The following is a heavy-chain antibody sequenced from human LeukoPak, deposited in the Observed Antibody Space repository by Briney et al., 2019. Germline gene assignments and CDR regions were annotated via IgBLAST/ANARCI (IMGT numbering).Heavy chain of an antibody. CDR2: IYYSGST. CDR3: ARVATEFGFDY. CDR1: GGSISRYY. J-gene: IGHJ4*02. Sequence: SETLSLTCTVSGGSISRYYWSWIRQPPGKGLEWIGYIYYSGSTNYNPSLKSRVTISVDTSKNQFSLKLSSVTAADTAVYYCARVATEFGFDYWGQGTLVTVSS. D-gene: IGHD2-15*01. V-gene: IGHV4-59*13.